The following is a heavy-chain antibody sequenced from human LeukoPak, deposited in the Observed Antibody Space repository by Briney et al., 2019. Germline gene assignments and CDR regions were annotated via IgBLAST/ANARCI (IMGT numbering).Heavy chain of an antibody. J-gene: IGHJ4*02. V-gene: IGHV1-2*06. Sequence: ASVKVSCKASGYTFTGYYMHWVRQAPGQGLEWMGRINPNSGGTNYARKFQGRVTMTRDTSISTAYMELSRLRSDDTAVYYCASIPNYDFWSGYYIQVYWGQGTLVTVSS. D-gene: IGHD3-3*01. CDR1: GYTFTGYY. CDR2: INPNSGGT. CDR3: ASIPNYDFWSGYYIQVY.